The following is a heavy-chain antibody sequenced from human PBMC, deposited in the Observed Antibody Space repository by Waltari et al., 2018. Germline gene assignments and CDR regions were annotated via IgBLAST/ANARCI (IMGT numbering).Heavy chain of an antibody. V-gene: IGHV1-46*01. D-gene: IGHD6-6*01. Sequence: QVQLVQSGAEVKKPGASVKVSCKASGYTFTSYYMHWVRQAPGQGLEWMGISNTSWGSTSYAQKVQGRVTMTSDTSTSTVYMELSSLRSEDTAVDYCAKTHSYSSPSLRSGGAFDIWGQGTMVTVSS. J-gene: IGHJ3*02. CDR1: GYTFTSYY. CDR2: SNTSWGST. CDR3: AKTHSYSSPSLRSGGAFDI.